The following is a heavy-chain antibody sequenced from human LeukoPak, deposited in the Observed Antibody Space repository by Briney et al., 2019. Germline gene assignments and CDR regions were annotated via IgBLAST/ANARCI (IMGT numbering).Heavy chain of an antibody. Sequence: QTSETLSLTCSVSGASVSSDYWNWIRRSPGRGLEWIGYTHYRGDINYNPSLKSRLTMSVDASSNQVSLKLSSVTAADAAVYYCGRNLGSGSDHWGQGTLVTVSS. D-gene: IGHD3-10*01. CDR3: GRNLGSGSDH. CDR2: THYRGDI. J-gene: IGHJ4*02. V-gene: IGHV4-59*02. CDR1: GASVSSDY.